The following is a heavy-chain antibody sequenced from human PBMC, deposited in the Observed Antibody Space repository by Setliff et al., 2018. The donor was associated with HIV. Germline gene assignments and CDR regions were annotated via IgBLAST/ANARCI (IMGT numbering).Heavy chain of an antibody. CDR3: ARVPFTTGFDY. D-gene: IGHD3-3*01. CDR1: GYSISSGYY. CDR2: IYHSGGT. V-gene: IGHV4-38-2*01. J-gene: IGHJ4*02. Sequence: SETLSLTCAVSGYSISSGYYWGWIRRPPGRGLEWIGNIYHSGGTHYNPSLRSRVTISVDTSKNHFSLKLSSVTAADTAVFYCARVPFTTGFDYWGQGILVTVSS.